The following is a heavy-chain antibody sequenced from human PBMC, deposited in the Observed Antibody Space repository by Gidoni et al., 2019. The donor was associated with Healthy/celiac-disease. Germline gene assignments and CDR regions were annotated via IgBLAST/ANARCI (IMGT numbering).Heavy chain of an antibody. CDR1: GGTFSSYA. J-gene: IGHJ3*02. D-gene: IGHD4-17*01. V-gene: IGHV1-69*01. Sequence: EVKKPGSSVTVSCKASGGTFSSYASSWVRQAPGQGLEWMGGILPIFGTANYAQKFQGRVTITADESTRTAYMELSSLRSQATAVYYCARDTDYGDGGFDIWGQGTMVNVSS. CDR3: ARDTDYGDGGFDI. CDR2: ILPIFGTA.